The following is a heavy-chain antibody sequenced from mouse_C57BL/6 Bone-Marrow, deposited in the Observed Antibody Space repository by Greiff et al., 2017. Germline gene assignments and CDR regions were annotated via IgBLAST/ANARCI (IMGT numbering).Heavy chain of an antibody. CDR1: GYTFTSYW. Sequence: VQLQQPVAELVMPGASVKLSCKASGYTFTSYWMHWVKQRPGQGLEWIGEIDPSDSYTNYTQKFKGQSTLSVDKSSSTAYMQLSSLTSEDSAVYYCASGHDDYGGFANWGHGDLVTVFA. V-gene: IGHV1-69*01. D-gene: IGHD2-13*01. CDR3: ASGHDDYGGFAN. CDR2: IDPSDSYT. J-gene: IGHJ3*01.